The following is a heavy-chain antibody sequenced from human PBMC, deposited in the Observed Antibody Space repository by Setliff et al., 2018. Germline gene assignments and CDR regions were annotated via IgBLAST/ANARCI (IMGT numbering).Heavy chain of an antibody. D-gene: IGHD4-17*01. J-gene: IGHJ3*02. CDR1: GYTFTNYG. CDR3: ARDSPTVFTHIRAFDI. Sequence: ASVKVSCKASGYTFTNYGISWVRQAPGQGLEWMGWISASNGNTNSAQRLQGRVTMTTDTSTSTAYMELRSLRSDDTAVYYCARDSPTVFTHIRAFDIWGQGTMVTVSS. V-gene: IGHV1-18*01. CDR2: ISASNGNT.